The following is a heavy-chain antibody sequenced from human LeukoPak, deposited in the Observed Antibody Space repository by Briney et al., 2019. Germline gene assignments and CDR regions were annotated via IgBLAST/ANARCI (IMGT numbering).Heavy chain of an antibody. Sequence: PGGSLRLSCAASGFTFSHYWMYWVRQAPGKGLVWVSRINTDGIFTTYADSMKGRFTVSRYNAKDTLYLQMTSLRAEDTAVYYCARDRIRFSASDSPVELELRGQGTLVAVSS. D-gene: IGHD1-26*01. CDR3: ARDRIRFSASDSPVELEL. J-gene: IGHJ4*01. CDR1: GFTFSHYW. V-gene: IGHV3-74*01. CDR2: INTDGIFT.